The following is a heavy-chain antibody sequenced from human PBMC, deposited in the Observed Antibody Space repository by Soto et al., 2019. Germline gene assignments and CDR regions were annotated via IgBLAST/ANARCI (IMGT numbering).Heavy chain of an antibody. Sequence: QVQLVQSGAEVKKPGSSVKVSCKASGGTFSSYAISWVRQAHGQGLEWMGGIIPIFGTANYAQKFQGRVTITADESTSTAYMELSSLRSEDTAVYYCARASSCTNGLCYYFDYWGQGTLVTVSS. CDR2: IIPIFGTA. CDR3: ARASSCTNGLCYYFDY. D-gene: IGHD2-8*01. CDR1: GGTFSSYA. J-gene: IGHJ4*02. V-gene: IGHV1-69*01.